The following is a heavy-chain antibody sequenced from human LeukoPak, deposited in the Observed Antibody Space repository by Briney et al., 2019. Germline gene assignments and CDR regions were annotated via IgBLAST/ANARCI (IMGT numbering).Heavy chain of an antibody. Sequence: ASVKVSCKASGYTFTSYYMHWVRQAPGQGLEWMGIINPSGVSTSYAQKFQGRVTITMDMSTTTVYMEMRNQRFEDTAIYYCAISAFDYWGQGTLVTVSS. CDR2: INPSGVST. J-gene: IGHJ4*02. V-gene: IGHV1-46*01. CDR3: AISAFDY. CDR1: GYTFTSYY.